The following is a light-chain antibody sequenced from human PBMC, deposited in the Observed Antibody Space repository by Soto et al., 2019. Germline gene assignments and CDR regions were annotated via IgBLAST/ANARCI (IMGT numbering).Light chain of an antibody. V-gene: IGKV1-39*01. Sequence: DIQMTQSPSSLSASEGDRVTITCRASQIISSYLNWYQQKPGKAPKLLIYAASSLQSGVPSRFSGSGSGTDFTLTIRSLRPEDFATYYCQQSYSTPLYPFGQGTQLEI. CDR2: AAS. J-gene: IGKJ2*01. CDR1: QIISSY. CDR3: QQSYSTPLYP.